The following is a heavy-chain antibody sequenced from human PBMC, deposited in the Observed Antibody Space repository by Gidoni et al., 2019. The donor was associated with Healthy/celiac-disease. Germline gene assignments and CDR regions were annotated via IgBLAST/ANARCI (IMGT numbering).Heavy chain of an antibody. CDR2: IYWNDDK. J-gene: IGHJ6*02. V-gene: IGHV2-5*01. Sequence: QITLKESGPTLVKPTQTLTLTCTFSGFSLSTSGVGVGWIRQPPGKALELLALIYWNDDKRYSPSLKNRLTITKDTSKNQVVLTMTNMDPVDTATYYCAHRREVPYGSGTHFNSPQSGMDVWGQGTTVTVSS. CDR3: AHRREVPYGSGTHFNSPQSGMDV. CDR1: GFSLSTSGVG. D-gene: IGHD3-10*01.